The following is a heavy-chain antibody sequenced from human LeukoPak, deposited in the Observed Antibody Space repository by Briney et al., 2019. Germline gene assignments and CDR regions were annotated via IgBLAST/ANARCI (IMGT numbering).Heavy chain of an antibody. CDR2: ISYDGSNK. V-gene: IGHV3-30*04. Sequence: GRPLRLSCAASGFTFSSYAMHWVRQAPGKGLEWVAVISYDGSNKYYADSVKGRSTISRDNSKNTLYLQMNSLRAEDTAVYYCARGDDIVVVPAAMTLFGSLDYWGQGTLVTVSS. D-gene: IGHD2-2*01. CDR1: GFTFSSYA. CDR3: ARGDDIVVVPAAMTLFGSLDY. J-gene: IGHJ4*02.